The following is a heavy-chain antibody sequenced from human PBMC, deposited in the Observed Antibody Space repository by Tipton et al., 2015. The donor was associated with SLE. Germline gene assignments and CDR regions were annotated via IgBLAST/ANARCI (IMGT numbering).Heavy chain of an antibody. V-gene: IGHV1-18*01. CDR3: AREATIFGVVIRGNWFDP. Sequence: QVQLVQSGPEVKKPGASVKVSCKASGYTFTSYGISWVRQAPGQGLEWMGWISAYNGNTNYAQKLQGRVTMTPDTSTSTAYMELRSLRSDDTAVYYCAREATIFGVVIRGNWFDPWGQGTLVTVSS. J-gene: IGHJ5*02. CDR2: ISAYNGNT. CDR1: GYTFTSYG. D-gene: IGHD3-3*01.